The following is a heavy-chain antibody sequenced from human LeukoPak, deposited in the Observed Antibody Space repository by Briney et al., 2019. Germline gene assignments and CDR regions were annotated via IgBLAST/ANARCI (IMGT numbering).Heavy chain of an antibody. J-gene: IGHJ6*03. CDR2: ISTTSSTR. Sequence: EPSETLSLTCAVSGDSISTNYWWTWIRQAPGKGLEWLSCISTTSSTRYYADSVKGRFTISRDNAKKSLYLQVNSLRAEDTAVYYCARTGDGYSSFSYYYYMDVWGKGTTVSVSS. D-gene: IGHD5-24*01. CDR1: GDSISTNY. CDR3: ARTGDGYSSFSYYYYMDV. V-gene: IGHV3-11*04.